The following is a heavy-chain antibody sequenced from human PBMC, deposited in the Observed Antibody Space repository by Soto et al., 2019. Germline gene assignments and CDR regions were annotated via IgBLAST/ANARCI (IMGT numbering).Heavy chain of an antibody. CDR3: ASATVVAATFDF. CDR1: GFAFRSYN. J-gene: IGHJ4*02. Sequence: PVGSLRLSCAASGFAFRSYNMNWARQAPGKGLEWVASISSGSSNIYYADSVKGRFTISRDNAKNSLFLQMDSLRAEDSAVYYCASATVVAATFDFWGQGTLVTVSS. D-gene: IGHD2-15*01. V-gene: IGHV3-21*01. CDR2: ISSGSSNI.